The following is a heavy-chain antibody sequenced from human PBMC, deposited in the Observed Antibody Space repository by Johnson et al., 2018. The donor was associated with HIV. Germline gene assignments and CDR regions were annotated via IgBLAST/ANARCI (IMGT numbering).Heavy chain of an antibody. J-gene: IGHJ3*02. CDR3: AGQEGSGYYGGAFDI. CDR1: GFTFSDYY. D-gene: IGHD3-22*01. V-gene: IGHV3-11*04. CDR2: ISSSATTK. Sequence: QEQLVESGGGVVKPGESLRLSCAASGFTFSDYYMSWIRQAPGKGLEWVSYISSSATTKYYADSVKGRFTISRDSAKNSLYLQMNSLRAEDTAVYYCAGQEGSGYYGGAFDIWGQGTMVTVSS.